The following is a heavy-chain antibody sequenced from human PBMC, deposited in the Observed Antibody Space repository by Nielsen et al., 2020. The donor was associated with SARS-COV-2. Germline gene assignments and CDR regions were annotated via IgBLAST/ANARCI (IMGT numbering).Heavy chain of an antibody. V-gene: IGHV3-48*01. D-gene: IGHD3-3*01. CDR3: ARENYITIFGVVIIRWFDP. J-gene: IGHJ5*02. Sequence: GESLKISCAASGFTFSSYSMNWVRQAPGKGLDWVSYISTSSRTIYYADSVKGRFTISRDNAKNSLYLQMNSLRAEDTAVYYCARENYITIFGVVIIRWFDPWGQGTLVTVSS. CDR2: ISTSSRTI. CDR1: GFTFSSYS.